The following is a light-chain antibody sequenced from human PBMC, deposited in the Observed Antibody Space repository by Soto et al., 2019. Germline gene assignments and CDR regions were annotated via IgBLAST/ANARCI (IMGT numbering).Light chain of an antibody. CDR2: AAS. V-gene: IGKV1-39*01. J-gene: IGKJ4*01. CDR1: QSINRY. Sequence: DIQMTQSPSSLSASVGDRVTITCRASQSINRYLNWYQQKPGKAPKLLIYAASSLQSGVPSRFSGSGSGTDFTLTISRLQPEDFATYYCQQSYSTLFTFGGGTKVEIK. CDR3: QQSYSTLFT.